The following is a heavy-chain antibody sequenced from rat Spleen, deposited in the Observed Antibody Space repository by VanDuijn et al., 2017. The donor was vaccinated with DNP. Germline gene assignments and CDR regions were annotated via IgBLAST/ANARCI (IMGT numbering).Heavy chain of an antibody. Sequence: EVQLVESGGGLVHPGRSLKLSCEASGFSLSDYHMAWVRQAPTKGLEWVASISYDGNNTFYRDSVKGRFTISRDNAESTLYLQMNSLRSEDMATYFCARHGRRVFDYWGQGVMVTVSS. V-gene: IGHV5-7*01. CDR3: ARHGRRVFDY. D-gene: IGHD1-11*01. CDR2: ISYDGNNT. J-gene: IGHJ2*01. CDR1: GFSLSDYH.